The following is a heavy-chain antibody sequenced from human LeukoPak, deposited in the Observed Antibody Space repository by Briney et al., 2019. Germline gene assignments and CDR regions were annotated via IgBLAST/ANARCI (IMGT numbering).Heavy chain of an antibody. CDR2: IYYSGST. CDR3: ATLAVAGTNWYFDL. Sequence: SETLSLTCTVSGGSISSYYWSWIRQPPGKGLEWIGYIYYSGSTNYNPSLESRVTISVDTSKNQFSLKLSSVTAADTAVYYCATLAVAGTNWYFDLWGRGTLVTVSS. V-gene: IGHV4-59*01. CDR1: GGSISSYY. J-gene: IGHJ2*01. D-gene: IGHD6-19*01.